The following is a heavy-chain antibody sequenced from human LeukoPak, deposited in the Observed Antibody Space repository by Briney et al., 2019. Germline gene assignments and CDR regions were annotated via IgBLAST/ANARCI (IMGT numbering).Heavy chain of an antibody. Sequence: GGSLRLSCAASGFTFSNYAMSWVRQAPGKGLEWVSAISDSGESTYSADSVKGRFTISRDNSKSTLYLQLNSLRADDTAVYYCAREGRWGPNRAYRWGQGSLVTVSS. D-gene: IGHD4-11*01. CDR3: AREGRWGPNRAYR. V-gene: IGHV3-23*01. CDR1: GFTFSNYA. CDR2: ISDSGEST. J-gene: IGHJ4*02.